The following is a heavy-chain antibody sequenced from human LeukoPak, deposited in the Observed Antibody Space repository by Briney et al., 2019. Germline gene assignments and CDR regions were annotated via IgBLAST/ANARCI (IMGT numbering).Heavy chain of an antibody. CDR1: GFTFSSYG. D-gene: IGHD3-9*01. V-gene: IGHV3-30*18. Sequence: GRSLRLSCAASGFTFSSYGMHWVRQAPGKGLEWVAVMSYDGSNKYYADSVKGRFTISRDNSKNTLYLQMNSLRAEDTAVYYCAKAAPLAYYDILTGQGPDYWGQGTLVTVSS. J-gene: IGHJ4*02. CDR2: MSYDGSNK. CDR3: AKAAPLAYYDILTGQGPDY.